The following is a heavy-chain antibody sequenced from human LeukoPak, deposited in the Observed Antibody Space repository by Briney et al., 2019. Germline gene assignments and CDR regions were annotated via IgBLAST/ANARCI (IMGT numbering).Heavy chain of an antibody. V-gene: IGHV5-51*01. Sequence: HGESLKISCKGSGYSFTSYWIGWVRQMPGKGLEWMGIIYPGDSDTRYSPSFQGQVTISADKSISTAYLQWSSLKASDTAMYYCARFSSYCGGDCYPHNWFDPWGQETLVTVSS. CDR1: GYSFTSYW. CDR2: IYPGDSDT. CDR3: ARFSSYCGGDCYPHNWFDP. J-gene: IGHJ5*02. D-gene: IGHD2-21*02.